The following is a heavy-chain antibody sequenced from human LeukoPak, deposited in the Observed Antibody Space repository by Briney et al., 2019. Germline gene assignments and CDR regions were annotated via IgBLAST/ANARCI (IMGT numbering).Heavy chain of an antibody. V-gene: IGHV3-7*01. CDR2: IRQDGGEK. Sequence: GGSLRLSCAASRFTLSSHWMSWVRQAPGKGLEWVASIRQDGGEKSYVDSVKGRFTISRDNTKNSLYLQMSSLRAEDTAVYYCARDGTAAGLYFDLWGQGTLVTVSS. D-gene: IGHD6-13*01. CDR3: ARDGTAAGLYFDL. CDR1: RFTLSSHW. J-gene: IGHJ4*01.